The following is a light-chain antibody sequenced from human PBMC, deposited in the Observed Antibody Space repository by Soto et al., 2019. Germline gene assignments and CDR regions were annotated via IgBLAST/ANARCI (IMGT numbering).Light chain of an antibody. CDR1: SSNIGAAYD. V-gene: IGLV1-40*01. CDR2: SYT. CDR3: LSYDSILSSSV. J-gene: IGLJ1*01. Sequence: QSVLTQPPSVSGGRGQTVTISCTGGSSNIGAAYDVHWYQQSPGTAPKLVHYSYTARPSGVPEGLSGSRSCSSGSLAITGLQSEVEADYFCLSYDSILSSSVFGTGAKVTVL.